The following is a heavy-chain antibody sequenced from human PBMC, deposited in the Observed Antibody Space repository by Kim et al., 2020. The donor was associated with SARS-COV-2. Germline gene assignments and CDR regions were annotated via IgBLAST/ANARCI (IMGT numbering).Heavy chain of an antibody. J-gene: IGHJ4*02. V-gene: IGHV3-20*04. CDR3: ARRVGDYFDF. Sequence: GGSLRLSCVASGFKFDDYAMGWVRQGPGKGLQWVSTLNWNAGKADYADSMKGRFTSSRDNAINSLFLQMDSLGVEDTALYYCARRVGDYFDFWGRGTLVT. CDR2: LNWNAGKA. CDR1: GFKFDDYA.